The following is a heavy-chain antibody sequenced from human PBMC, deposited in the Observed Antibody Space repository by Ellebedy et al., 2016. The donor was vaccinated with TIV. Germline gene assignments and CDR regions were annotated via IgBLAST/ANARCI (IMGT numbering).Heavy chain of an antibody. Sequence: SETLSLTXTVSGGSVSSGSYYWSWIRQPPGKGLEWIGYIYYSGSTNYNPSLKSRVTISVDTSKNQFSLKLSSVTAADTAVYYCAREGGYSYGFAFDYWGQGTLVTVSS. CDR2: IYYSGST. J-gene: IGHJ4*02. CDR1: GGSVSSGSYY. D-gene: IGHD5-18*01. CDR3: AREGGYSYGFAFDY. V-gene: IGHV4-61*01.